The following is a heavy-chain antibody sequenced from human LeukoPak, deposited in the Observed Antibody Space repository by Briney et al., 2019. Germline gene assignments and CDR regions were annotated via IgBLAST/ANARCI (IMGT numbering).Heavy chain of an antibody. Sequence: GGSLRLSCAASGFTFSSYSMNWVRQAPGKGLEWVSSISSSSSYIYYADSVKGRFTISRDNSKNTLYLQMNSLRAGDTAVYYCARDLPTATSGVNVWGKGTTVTVSS. CDR3: ARDLPTATSGVNV. D-gene: IGHD6-25*01. CDR1: GFTFSSYS. J-gene: IGHJ6*04. V-gene: IGHV3-21*01. CDR2: ISSSSSYI.